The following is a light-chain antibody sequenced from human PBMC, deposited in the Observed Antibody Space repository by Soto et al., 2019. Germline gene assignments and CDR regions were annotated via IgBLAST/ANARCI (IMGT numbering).Light chain of an antibody. V-gene: IGKV1-27*01. CDR3: QKFNTAPLT. Sequence: DIQMTQSLSSLSASVGDRVTITCRASQDISVYLAWYQQKPGKVPKLLIYSASTLQSGVPSRFSGSRYGTDFTLTISSLQPEDVATYFCQKFNTAPLTFGQGTRLEIK. CDR2: SAS. J-gene: IGKJ5*01. CDR1: QDISVY.